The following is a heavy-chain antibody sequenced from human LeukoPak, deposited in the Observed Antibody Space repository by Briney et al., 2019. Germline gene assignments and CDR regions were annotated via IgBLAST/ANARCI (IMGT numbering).Heavy chain of an antibody. V-gene: IGHV3-23*01. Sequence: GGSLRLSCAASGFTFSTYAMSWVRQAPGKGLEWVSGITNGGGRTYYADSVKGRFTISRDNSQNTLSLQMNSLRAEDTAVYYCAKDGSLFCSSTSCLNWFDTWGQGTLVTVSS. J-gene: IGHJ5*02. CDR2: ITNGGGRT. D-gene: IGHD2-2*01. CDR1: GFTFSTYA. CDR3: AKDGSLFCSSTSCLNWFDT.